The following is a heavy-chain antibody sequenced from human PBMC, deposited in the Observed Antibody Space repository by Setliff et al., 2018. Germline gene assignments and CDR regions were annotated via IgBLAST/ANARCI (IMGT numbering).Heavy chain of an antibody. J-gene: IGHJ4*02. D-gene: IGHD5-18*01. CDR3: ARAPSVELVTIRTNSWFTY. Sequence: ASVKVSCKASGYTFNRYGISWVRQAPGQGLEWMGWSNAGNGNTKYSQEFQGRVTITRDTSTSTDYMELRSLTSDDSAFYHCARAPSVELVTIRTNSWFTYWGQGTLVTVSS. V-gene: IGHV1-18*01. CDR1: GYTFNRYG. CDR2: SNAGNGNT.